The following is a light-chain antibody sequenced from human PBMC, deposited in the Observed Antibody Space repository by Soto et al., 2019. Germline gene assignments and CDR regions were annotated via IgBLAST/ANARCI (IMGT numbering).Light chain of an antibody. J-gene: IGKJ5*01. CDR2: GAS. CDR1: QSVSSN. CDR3: HQYDNWPKT. Sequence: EVVVPQSPATLSVSPGERATLSCRASQSVSSNLAWYQQTPGQAPRLLIYGASTRATGIPARFSGSGSGTEFTLTISSLQSEDFAVYYCHQYDNWPKTFGQGTRLEIK. V-gene: IGKV3-15*01.